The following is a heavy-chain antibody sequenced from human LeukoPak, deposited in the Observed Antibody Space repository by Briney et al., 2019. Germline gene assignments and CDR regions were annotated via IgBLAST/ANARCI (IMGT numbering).Heavy chain of an antibody. Sequence: KPSETLSLTCTVSGGSISSSSYYWGWIRQPPGKGLEWIGSIYYSGSTYYNPSLKSRVTISVDTSKNQFSLKLSSVTAADTAVYYCARDLRGPRGGFDYWGQGTLVTVSS. CDR2: IYYSGST. CDR3: ARDLRGPRGGFDY. CDR1: GGSISSSSYY. D-gene: IGHD2-15*01. J-gene: IGHJ4*02. V-gene: IGHV4-39*07.